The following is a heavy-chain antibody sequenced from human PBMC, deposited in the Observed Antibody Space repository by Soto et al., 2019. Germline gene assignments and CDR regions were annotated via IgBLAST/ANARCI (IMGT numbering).Heavy chain of an antibody. J-gene: IGHJ5*02. V-gene: IGHV3-21*01. CDR3: ARDHKADYIWGSYIHWFDP. CDR1: GFTFSSYS. D-gene: IGHD3-16*01. CDR2: ISSSSSYI. Sequence: TGGSLRLSCAASGFTFSSYSMNWVRQAPGKGLEWVSSISSSSSYIYYADSVKGRFTISRDNAKNSLYLQMNSLRAEDTAVYYCARDHKADYIWGSYIHWFDPWGQGTLVTVS.